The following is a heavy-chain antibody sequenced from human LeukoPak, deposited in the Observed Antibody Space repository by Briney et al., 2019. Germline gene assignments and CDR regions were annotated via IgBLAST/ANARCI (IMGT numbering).Heavy chain of an antibody. CDR1: GDSISSGDYY. CDR3: ASWYPKDV. V-gene: IGHV4-61*02. CDR2: ISSSGST. D-gene: IGHD1-14*01. J-gene: IGHJ6*04. Sequence: PSETLSLTCTVSGDSISSGDYYWSWIRQPAGKGLEWIGRISSSGSTNYNPSLKSRVTISVDKSKNQFSLKLSSVTAADTAVYYCASWYPKDVWGKGTTVTVSS.